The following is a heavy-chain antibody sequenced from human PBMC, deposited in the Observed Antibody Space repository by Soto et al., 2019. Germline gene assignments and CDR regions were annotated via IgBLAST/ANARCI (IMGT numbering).Heavy chain of an antibody. CDR3: ARHRGDIAVAGGQDY. CDR1: GYTFTSYG. V-gene: IGHV1-18*04. J-gene: IGHJ4*02. CDR2: ISAYNGNT. Sequence: QVQLVQSGAEVKKPGASVKVSCKASGYTFTSYGISWVRQAPGQGLEWMGWISAYNGNTNYAQKLQGRVTMTTDTSTSTAYRERRSLRSDDTAVYYCARHRGDIAVAGGQDYWGQGTLVTVSS. D-gene: IGHD6-19*01.